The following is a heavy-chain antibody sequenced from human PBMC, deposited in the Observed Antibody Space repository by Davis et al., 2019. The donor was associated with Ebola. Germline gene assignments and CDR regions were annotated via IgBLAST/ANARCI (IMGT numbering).Heavy chain of an antibody. CDR1: GSTSTSPS. V-gene: IGHV1-8*02. Sequence: SKASGSTSTSPSIIRVRHSTGHALEWTACMNPNSDNTGYAQKFQGRVTMTRNTSISTAYMELSSLRSGDTAVYYCAREEGYYYYGMEVWGQGTTVTVSS. CDR2: MNPNSDNT. CDR3: AREEGYYYYGMEV. J-gene: IGHJ6*02.